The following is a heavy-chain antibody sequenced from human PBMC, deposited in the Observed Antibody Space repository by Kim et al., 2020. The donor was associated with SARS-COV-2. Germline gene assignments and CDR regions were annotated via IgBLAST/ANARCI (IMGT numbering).Heavy chain of an antibody. D-gene: IGHD6-13*01. CDR3: ARGDSSSWYSANFDY. J-gene: IGHJ4*02. CDR2: IYPGDSDT. V-gene: IGHV5-51*01. CDR1: GYSFTSYW. Sequence: GESLKISCKGSGYSFTSYWIGWVRQMPGKGLEWMGIIYPGDSDTRYSPSFQGQVTISADKSISTAYLQWSSLKASDTAMYYCARGDSSSWYSANFDYWGQGTLVTVSS.